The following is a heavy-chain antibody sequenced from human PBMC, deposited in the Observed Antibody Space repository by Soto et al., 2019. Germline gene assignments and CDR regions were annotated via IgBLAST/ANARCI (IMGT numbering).Heavy chain of an antibody. CDR1: GGSISSSSYY. V-gene: IGHV4-39*01. CDR2: IYYSGST. J-gene: IGHJ4*02. D-gene: IGHD1-26*01. CDR3: ASSGSYYSTFDY. Sequence: SGTLSLTCTVSGGSISSSSYYWGWIRQPPGKGLEWIGSIYYSGSTYYNPSLKSRVTISVDTSKNQFSLKLSSVTAADTVVYYCASSGSYYSTFDYWGQGTLVTVYS.